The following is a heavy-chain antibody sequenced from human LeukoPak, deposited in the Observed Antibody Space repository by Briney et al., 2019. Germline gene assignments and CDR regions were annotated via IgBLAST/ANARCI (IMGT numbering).Heavy chain of an antibody. D-gene: IGHD4-11*01. CDR1: GFTFSSYW. CDR3: ARDAYYSNFTYYNYYMDV. V-gene: IGHV3-7*01. Sequence: PGGSLRLSCAASGFTFSSYWMSWVRQAPGKGLEWVANIKQDGSEKYYVDSVKGRFTISRDNAKNSLYLQMNSLRAEDTAVYYCARDAYYSNFTYYNYYMDVWGKGTTVTVS. J-gene: IGHJ6*03. CDR2: IKQDGSEK.